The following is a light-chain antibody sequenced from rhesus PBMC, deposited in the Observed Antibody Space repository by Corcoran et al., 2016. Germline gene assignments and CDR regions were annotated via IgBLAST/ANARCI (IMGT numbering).Light chain of an antibody. CDR3: QHYYSIPLP. Sequence: DIQMTQSPSSLSASVGDRVTITCRASQGITNDLAWYQQKPGETPKLLIYEASSLQSGIPSRFSGRGSGTDFTLTIVSLQSKDIATYSWQHYYSIPLPFGKGTKVEIK. V-gene: IGKV1-25*01. J-gene: IGKJ1*01. CDR2: EAS. CDR1: QGITND.